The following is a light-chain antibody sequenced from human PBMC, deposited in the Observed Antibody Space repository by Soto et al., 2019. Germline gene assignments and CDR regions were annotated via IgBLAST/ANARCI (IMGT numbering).Light chain of an antibody. J-gene: IGLJ2*01. Sequence: QSVLTQPPLVSGAPGQRVTISCTGSSSNIGAGYDVHWYQQLPGTAPKLLIYGNSNRPSGVPDRFSGSKSGTSASLAITGLQAEDEADYYCQSYDSSLSGLLFGGGTKLTVL. CDR2: GNS. CDR3: QSYDSSLSGLL. V-gene: IGLV1-40*01. CDR1: SSNIGAGYD.